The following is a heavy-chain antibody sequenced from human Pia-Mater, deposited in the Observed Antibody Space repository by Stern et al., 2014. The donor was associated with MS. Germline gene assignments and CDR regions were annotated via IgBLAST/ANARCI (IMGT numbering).Heavy chain of an antibody. CDR1: GFKFSIYW. Sequence: EVQLEESGAELIRPGESLKISCKGSGFKFSIYWIAWVRQMPGKGLEWMGSIYPGDSETRYSPSFQGQVTMSADKSPSTAYLQWSSLNASDTAMYFCARQTTAWASDVWGQGTLVTVSS. CDR3: ARQTTAWASDV. CDR2: IYPGDSET. J-gene: IGHJ4*02. V-gene: IGHV5-51*01. D-gene: IGHD1-14*01.